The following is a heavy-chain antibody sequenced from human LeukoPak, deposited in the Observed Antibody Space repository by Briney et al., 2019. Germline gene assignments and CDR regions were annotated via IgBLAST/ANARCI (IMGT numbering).Heavy chain of an antibody. V-gene: IGHV1-69*13. J-gene: IGHJ6*03. CDR1: GGTFSSYA. D-gene: IGHD2-21*02. CDR3: ARATAYYYYMDV. Sequence: SVKVSCKASGGTFSSYAISWVRQAPGQGLEWMGGIIPIFGTANYAQKFQGRVTITADESTSTAYMELSSLRSEDTAVYYCARATAYYYYMDVWGKGTTITVSS. CDR2: IIPIFGTA.